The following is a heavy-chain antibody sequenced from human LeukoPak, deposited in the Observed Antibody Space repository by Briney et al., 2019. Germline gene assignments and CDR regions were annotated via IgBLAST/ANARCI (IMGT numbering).Heavy chain of an antibody. CDR2: FYSDGSRT. Sequence: PGGSLRLSCAGSGFTLSSNWMHWVRQAPGQGLVWVSRFYSDGSRTNYVDSVKGRFTISGDNAKNTQYLQMNSLRADDTAVYYCARDLGAWQLPNGFDIWGQGTMVSVSS. V-gene: IGHV3-74*01. D-gene: IGHD2-15*01. J-gene: IGHJ3*02. CDR3: ARDLGAWQLPNGFDI. CDR1: GFTLSSNW.